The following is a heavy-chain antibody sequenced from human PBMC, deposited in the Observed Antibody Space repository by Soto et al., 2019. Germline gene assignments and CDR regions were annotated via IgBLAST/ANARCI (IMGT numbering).Heavy chain of an antibody. V-gene: IGHV1-18*04. CDR2: ITPYNGNA. D-gene: IGHD1-26*01. CDR3: ARAQMYSGAYHDY. J-gene: IGHJ4*02. Sequence: QVQLVQSGGEVKKPGASVKVSCKASGYTFTNYGLNWVRQAPRQGLEWMGWITPYNGNANYAQKHQGRLTITTDTSTSTAYMELRSLRTDDTAVYYCARAQMYSGAYHDYWGQGTLVTVSS. CDR1: GYTFTNYG.